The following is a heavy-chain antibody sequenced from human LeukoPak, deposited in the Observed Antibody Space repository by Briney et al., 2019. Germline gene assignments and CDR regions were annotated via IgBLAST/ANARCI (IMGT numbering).Heavy chain of an antibody. D-gene: IGHD3-10*01. CDR2: IYTSGST. J-gene: IGHJ6*03. V-gene: IGHV4-61*02. Sequence: SQTLSLTCTVSGGSISSGSYYWSWIRQPAGKGLEWIGRIYTSGSTNYNPSLKSRVTISVDMSKNQFSLKLSSVTAADTAVYYCARVRGPPYGPGYHYYMDVWGKGTTVTVSS. CDR1: GGSISSGSYY. CDR3: ARVRGPPYGPGYHYYMDV.